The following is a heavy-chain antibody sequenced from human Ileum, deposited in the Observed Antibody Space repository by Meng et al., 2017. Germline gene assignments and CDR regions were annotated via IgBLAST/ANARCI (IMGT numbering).Heavy chain of an antibody. Sequence: VRRRASGPGLVKPSGTLSLTCAVSGGSISSSNWWSWVRQPPGKGLEWIGEIYHSGSTNYNPSLKSRVTISVDKSKNQFSLKLSSVTAADTAVYYCARYILRWGYYFDYWGQGTLVTVSS. CDR2: IYHSGST. CDR1: GGSISSSNW. V-gene: IGHV4-4*02. J-gene: IGHJ4*02. D-gene: IGHD4-23*01. CDR3: ARYILRWGYYFDY.